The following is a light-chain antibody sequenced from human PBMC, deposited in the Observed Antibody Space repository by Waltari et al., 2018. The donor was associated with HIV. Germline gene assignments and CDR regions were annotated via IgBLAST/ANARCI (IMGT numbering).Light chain of an antibody. Sequence: QSALTQPASVSGSPGQSVPISCTGTTSDVGGFDSVCRYQHHPGKAPKLIIYEVTNRPAGVSTRFSGSKSGNTASLTISGLQAEDEADYFCTSYTSSSTLGVFGGGTRLTVL. CDR1: TSDVGGFDS. V-gene: IGLV2-14*01. CDR2: EVT. J-gene: IGLJ2*01. CDR3: TSYTSSSTLGV.